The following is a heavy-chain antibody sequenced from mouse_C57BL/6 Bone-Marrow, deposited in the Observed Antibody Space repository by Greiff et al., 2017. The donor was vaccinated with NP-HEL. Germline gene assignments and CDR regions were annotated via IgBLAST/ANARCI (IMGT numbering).Heavy chain of an antibody. Sequence: QVQLQQSGAELARPGASVKLSCKASGYTFTSYGISWVKQRTGQGLEWIGAIYPRSGNTYYNEKFQGKATLTADKSSSTAYMELRSLTSEDSAVYFCARSPYAMDYWGQGTSVTVSS. CDR3: ARSPYAMDY. J-gene: IGHJ4*01. V-gene: IGHV1-81*01. CDR2: IYPRSGNT. CDR1: GYTFTSYG.